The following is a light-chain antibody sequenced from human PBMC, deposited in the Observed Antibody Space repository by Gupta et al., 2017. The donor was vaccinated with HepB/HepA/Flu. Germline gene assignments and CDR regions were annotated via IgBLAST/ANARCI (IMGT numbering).Light chain of an antibody. CDR3: AAWDDSVSAWV. V-gene: IGLV1-44*01. CDR1: DSNIGKNF. CDR2: SNN. J-gene: IGLJ3*02. Sequence: SALTQPPSVSGAPGQTVTISCSGSDSNIGKNFVNWYQQFPGMAPKSLIASNNQRASGVPDRFSGAKSGSSASLAVSGLQSEDEADYYCAAWDDSVSAWVFGGGTRLSVL.